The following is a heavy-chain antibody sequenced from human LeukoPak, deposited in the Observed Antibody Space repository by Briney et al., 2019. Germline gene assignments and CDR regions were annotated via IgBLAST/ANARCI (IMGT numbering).Heavy chain of an antibody. J-gene: IGHJ4*02. Sequence: GGSLRLSCAVSGITLSNYGMSWVRKAPGKGLEWVAGISDSAGRTNYAASVKGRFTISRDNPKNTLYLQMNSLRAEDTAVYFCAKRGVVIRVILVGFHKEAYYFDSWGQGALVTVSS. CDR2: ISDSAGRT. CDR3: AKRGVVIRVILVGFHKEAYYFDS. D-gene: IGHD3-22*01. V-gene: IGHV3-23*01. CDR1: GITLSNYG.